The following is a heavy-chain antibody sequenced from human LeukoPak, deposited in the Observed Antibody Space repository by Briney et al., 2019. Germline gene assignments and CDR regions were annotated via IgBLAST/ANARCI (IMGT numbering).Heavy chain of an antibody. CDR2: IIPIFGTA. J-gene: IGHJ4*02. CDR1: GGTFSSYA. V-gene: IGHV1-69*13. CDR3: ARDSWSGSYHDIHFDY. Sequence: GASVKVSCKASGGTFSSYAISWVRQAPGQGLEWMGGIIPIFGTANYAQKFQGRVTITADESTSTAYMELSSLRSEDTAVYYCARDSWSGSYHDIHFDYWGQGTLVTVSS. D-gene: IGHD1-26*01.